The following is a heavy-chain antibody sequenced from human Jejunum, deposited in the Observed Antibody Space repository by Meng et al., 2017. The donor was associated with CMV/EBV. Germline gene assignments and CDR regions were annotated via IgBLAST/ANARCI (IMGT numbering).Heavy chain of an antibody. CDR1: GVSISDYY. V-gene: IGHV4-4*07. D-gene: IGHD1-1*01. J-gene: IGHJ4*02. CDR3: ARDMHREVVIQDY. Sequence: QRQRQKSGQGLVKPSEPLSLTCPVSGVSISDYYWSWIRQPAGKGLEWIGRIYSNGATNYNPSLKSRVTMSVDTSKNQFSLKLSSVTAADTAVYFCARDMHREVVIQDYWGQGPLVTVSS. CDR2: IYSNGAT.